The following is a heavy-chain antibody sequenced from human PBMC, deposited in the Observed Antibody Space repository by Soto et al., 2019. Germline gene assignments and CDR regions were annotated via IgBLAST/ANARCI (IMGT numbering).Heavy chain of an antibody. D-gene: IGHD3-10*01. CDR1: GFTFSDYY. CDR3: ARRLSGHFDY. V-gene: IGHV3-11*05. CDR2: ISGSSSHI. Sequence: QVQLVESGGGLAKTGGSLRLSCRASGFTFSDYYMSWIREVPGKGLEWISYISGSSSHINSADSLKGRFTISRDNPNNSLFLQMDSLRVEDTAIYYCARRLSGHFDYWSQETLVTVSS. J-gene: IGHJ4*02.